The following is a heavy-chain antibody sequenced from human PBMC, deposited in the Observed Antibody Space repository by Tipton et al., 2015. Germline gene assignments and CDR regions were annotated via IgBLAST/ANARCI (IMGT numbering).Heavy chain of an antibody. Sequence: TLSLTCTVSGGSVSSGTYYWSWIRQPPGKGLEWIGYIYYSGSTNYNPSLKSRVTISVDTSKTQFSLKMSSVTASDTAVYYCARGFLCGGDCFSYGMDVWGQGTTVTVSS. J-gene: IGHJ6*02. CDR2: IYYSGST. D-gene: IGHD2-21*01. V-gene: IGHV4-61*01. CDR3: ARGFLCGGDCFSYGMDV. CDR1: GGSVSSGTYY.